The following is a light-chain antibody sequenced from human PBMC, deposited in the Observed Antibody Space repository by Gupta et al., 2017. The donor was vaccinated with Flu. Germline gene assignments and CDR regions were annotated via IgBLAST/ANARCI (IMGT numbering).Light chain of an antibody. CDR3: QQCYNTPVT. CDR1: QNIHNY. J-gene: IGKJ2*01. V-gene: IGKV1-39*01. Sequence: PSSQSASVGDKVTNTVLASQNIHNYLTWYLQKPGEAPKLLMYAASSLPTGVPARFSGSGSGTDFTLTISSLQPEDFATYYCQQCYNTPVTFGHGTKLEIK. CDR2: AAS.